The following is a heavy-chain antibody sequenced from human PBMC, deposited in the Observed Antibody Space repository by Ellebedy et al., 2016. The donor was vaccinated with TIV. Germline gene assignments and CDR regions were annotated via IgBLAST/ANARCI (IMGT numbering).Heavy chain of an antibody. CDR3: ARDEGAYSSSSFDY. CDR1: GYTFTGYY. CDR2: INPNSGGT. V-gene: IGHV1-2*02. D-gene: IGHD6-6*01. Sequence: ASVKVSXXASGYTFTGYYMHWVRQAPGQGLEWMGWINPNSGGTNYAQKFQGRVTMTRDTSISTAYMELSRLRSDDTAVYYCARDEGAYSSSSFDYWGQGTLVTVSS. J-gene: IGHJ4*02.